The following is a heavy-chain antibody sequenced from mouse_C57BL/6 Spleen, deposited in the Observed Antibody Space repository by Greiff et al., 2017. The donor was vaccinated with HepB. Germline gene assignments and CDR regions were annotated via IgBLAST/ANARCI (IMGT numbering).Heavy chain of an antibody. CDR2: INPNNGGT. CDR3: ARGGDYYGTLDY. D-gene: IGHD1-1*01. CDR1: GYTFTDYY. Sequence: VQLQQSGPELVKPGASVKISCKASGYTFTDYYMNWVKQSHGKSLEWIGDINPNNGGTSYNQKFKGKATLTVDKSSSTAYMELRSLTSEDSAVYYCARGGDYYGTLDYWGQGTTLTVSS. V-gene: IGHV1-26*01. J-gene: IGHJ2*01.